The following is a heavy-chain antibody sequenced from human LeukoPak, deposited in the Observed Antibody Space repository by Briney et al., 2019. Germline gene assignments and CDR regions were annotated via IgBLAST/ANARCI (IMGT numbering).Heavy chain of an antibody. CDR2: VDPKSGKT. Sequence: GGSVTVSCKASGYTITTYYIHWVRQAPGQGLEWMGWVDPKSGKTNYSQKFQGRATMTRDTSINTAYMEVMRLKSDDTALYYCARDIRGPLDYWGQGTRVTVSS. D-gene: IGHD5-12*01. CDR1: GYTITTYY. J-gene: IGHJ4*02. CDR3: ARDIRGPLDY. V-gene: IGHV1-2*02.